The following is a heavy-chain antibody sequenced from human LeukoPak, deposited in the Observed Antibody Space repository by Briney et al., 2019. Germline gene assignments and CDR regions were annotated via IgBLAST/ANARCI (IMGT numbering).Heavy chain of an antibody. J-gene: IGHJ4*02. Sequence: SETLSLTCTVSGGSIRSYYWSWIRQPPGKGLEWIGYIYYSGSSNYNPSLKSRVTISVDTSKNQFSLNLSSVTAADTAVYYCGSSHSSSWYDWWGQGTLVTVTS. CDR1: GGSIRSYY. CDR2: IYYSGSS. V-gene: IGHV4-59*08. CDR3: GSSHSSSWYDW. D-gene: IGHD6-13*01.